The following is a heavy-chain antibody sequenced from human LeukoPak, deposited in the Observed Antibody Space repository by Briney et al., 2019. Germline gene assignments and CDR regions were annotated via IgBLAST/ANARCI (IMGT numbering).Heavy chain of an antibody. D-gene: IGHD6-13*01. CDR3: ARGTTESSWYTYYFDY. J-gene: IGHJ4*02. Sequence: ASVTVSCKASGGTFSSYGISWVRQAPGQGLEWMGGIIPIFGTATYAQKFQGRVTITAGESTSTAYMDLSRLRSEDTAVYYCARGTTESSWYTYYFDYWGQGSLVTVSS. CDR1: GGTFSSYG. V-gene: IGHV1-69*13. CDR2: IIPIFGTA.